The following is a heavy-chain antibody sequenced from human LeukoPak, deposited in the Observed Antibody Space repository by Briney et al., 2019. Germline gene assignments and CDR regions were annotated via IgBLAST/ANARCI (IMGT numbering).Heavy chain of an antibody. CDR2: IYHSGST. CDR1: VGSISSGGDS. J-gene: IGHJ6*04. Sequence: SETLSLTCAVSVGSISSGGDSWSWIRQPPGEGLEWIGYIYHSGSTYYNPSLKSRLTISVDKSKNQVSQKLTSVPAADTAVYYCARVIQGYYGSGSYYNSAPYYYYYGMDVWGKGTTVTVSS. V-gene: IGHV4-30-2*01. CDR3: ARVIQGYYGSGSYYNSAPYYYYYGMDV. D-gene: IGHD3-10*01.